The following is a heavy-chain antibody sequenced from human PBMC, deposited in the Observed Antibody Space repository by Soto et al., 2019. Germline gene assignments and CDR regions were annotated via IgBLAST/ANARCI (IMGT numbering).Heavy chain of an antibody. V-gene: IGHV3-15*01. CDR3: TTDGGVPGAFDI. D-gene: IGHD3-16*01. Sequence: EVQLVESGGGLVKPGGSLRLSCAASGFTFSNAWMSWVRQAPGKGLEWVGRIKSKTDGGTTDYAAPVKGRLTISRDDSKNTLYLQMNSLTTEDTAVYYCTTDGGVPGAFDIWGQGTMVTVSS. CDR2: IKSKTDGGTT. CDR1: GFTFSNAW. J-gene: IGHJ3*02.